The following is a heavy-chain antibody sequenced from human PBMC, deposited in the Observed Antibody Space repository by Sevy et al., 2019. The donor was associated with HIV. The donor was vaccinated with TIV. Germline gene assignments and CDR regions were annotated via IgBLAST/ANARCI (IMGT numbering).Heavy chain of an antibody. CDR1: GFTFSRNG. V-gene: IGHV3-30*18. Sequence: GGSLRLSCAASGFTFSRNGMHWVRQVPGGLEWVALISYDGDSKNYADSVKGRFTISRDNSKNTVYLHMNSLRSEDTAVYYCAKESVSWYLDFWGQGTLVTVSS. J-gene: IGHJ4*02. D-gene: IGHD6-13*01. CDR2: ISYDGDSK. CDR3: AKESVSWYLDF.